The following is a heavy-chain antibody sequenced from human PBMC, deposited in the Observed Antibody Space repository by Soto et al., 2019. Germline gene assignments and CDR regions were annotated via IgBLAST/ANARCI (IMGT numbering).Heavy chain of an antibody. CDR1: GYTFTTYY. D-gene: IGHD4-17*01. CDR3: ARAVSTKTATIDY. CDR2: ITPSSGST. V-gene: IGHV1-46*01. J-gene: IGHJ4*02. Sequence: QVQLVQSGAEVKNPGASVKVSCKASGYTFTTYYMHWLRQARGQGLEWMGIITPSSGSTRYEQKFQDSVTMTRDTSTSTVYMELSSLRSEDTAVYYCARAVSTKTATIDYWGQGTLVTVSS.